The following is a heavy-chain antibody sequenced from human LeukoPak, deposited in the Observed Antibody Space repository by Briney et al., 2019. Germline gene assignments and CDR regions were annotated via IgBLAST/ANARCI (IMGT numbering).Heavy chain of an antibody. D-gene: IGHD3-16*02. CDR3: ARDDIMFLSGGDFVQIDAFDI. CDR1: GGSISSSSYH. V-gene: IGHV4-61*05. CDR2: IYYSGST. Sequence: SETLSLTCTVSGGSISSSSYHWGWIRQPPGKGLEWIGYIYYSGSTNYNPSLKSRATISVDTSKNQFSLKLSSVTAADTAVYYCARDDIMFLSGGDFVQIDAFDIWGEGSLVTISS. J-gene: IGHJ3*02.